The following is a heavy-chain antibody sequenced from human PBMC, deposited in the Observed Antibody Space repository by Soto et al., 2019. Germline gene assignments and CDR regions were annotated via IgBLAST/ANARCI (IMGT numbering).Heavy chain of an antibody. CDR2: ISGSGGST. Sequence: GGSLRLSCAASGFTFSSYAMSWVRRAPGKGLEWVSAISGSGGSTYYADSVKGRFTISRDNSKNTLYLQMNSLRAEDTALFYCASIDSSGSYLFDYWGQGTLVTVSS. V-gene: IGHV3-23*01. J-gene: IGHJ4*02. D-gene: IGHD6-19*01. CDR3: ASIDSSGSYLFDY. CDR1: GFTFSSYA.